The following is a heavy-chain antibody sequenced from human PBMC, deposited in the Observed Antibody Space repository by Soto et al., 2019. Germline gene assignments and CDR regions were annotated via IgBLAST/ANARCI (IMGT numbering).Heavy chain of an antibody. V-gene: IGHV3-48*04. CDR3: ARSSLTYFEF. CDR1: GFIFGSYW. J-gene: IGHJ4*02. CDR2: ISGSGSTT. Sequence: GGSLRLSCAASGFIFGSYWMSWARQAPGKGLEWLAYISGSGSTTYYTDSVKGRFAIPRDNARTSLYLQINSLRVEDSAVYYCARSSLTYFEFWGQGTLVTVSS.